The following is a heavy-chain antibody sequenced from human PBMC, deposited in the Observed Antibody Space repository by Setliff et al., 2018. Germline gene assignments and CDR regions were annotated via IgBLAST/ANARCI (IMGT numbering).Heavy chain of an antibody. CDR1: GYTFTSYA. CDR3: ARDPASSGYDTYYYYYYGMDV. CDR2: INAGDGNT. J-gene: IGHJ6*02. V-gene: IGHV1-3*01. D-gene: IGHD5-12*01. Sequence: ASVKVSCKASGYTFTSYAMHWVRQAPGQRLEWMGWINAGDGNTKYSQKFQGRVTITRDTSASTAYMELSSLRSEDTAVYYCARDPASSGYDTYYYYYYGMDVWGQGTTVTVSS.